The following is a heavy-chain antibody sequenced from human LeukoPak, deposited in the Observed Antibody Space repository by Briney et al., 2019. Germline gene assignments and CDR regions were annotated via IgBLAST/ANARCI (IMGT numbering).Heavy chain of an antibody. J-gene: IGHJ4*02. CDR1: GGSISSSNW. Sequence: SGTLSLTCAVSGGSISSSNWWSWVRQPPGKGLEWIGEIYHSGSTNYNPSPKSRVTISVDKSKNQFSLKLSSVTAADTAVYYCARVGGNKLLWSIDYWGQGTLVTVSS. V-gene: IGHV4-4*02. CDR2: IYHSGST. D-gene: IGHD3-10*01. CDR3: ARVGGNKLLWSIDY.